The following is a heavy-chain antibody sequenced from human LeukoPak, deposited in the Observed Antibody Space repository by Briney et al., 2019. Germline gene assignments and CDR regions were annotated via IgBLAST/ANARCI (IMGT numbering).Heavy chain of an antibody. Sequence: GGSLRLSCAASGFTFSSYTMSWVRQAPGKGLEWVSGVSGSGGNIHYADSVKGRFTISRDNSKNTLYLQMNSLTPEDAATYYCTKDSQGSYDGFWYGTYGMDVWGQGTTVTVSS. CDR3: TKDSQGSYDGFWYGTYGMDV. CDR2: VSGSGGNI. CDR1: GFTFSSYT. V-gene: IGHV3-23*01. J-gene: IGHJ6*02. D-gene: IGHD3-16*01.